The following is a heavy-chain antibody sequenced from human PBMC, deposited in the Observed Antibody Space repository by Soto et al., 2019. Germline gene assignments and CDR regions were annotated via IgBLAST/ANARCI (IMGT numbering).Heavy chain of an antibody. J-gene: IGHJ6*02. CDR2: IYYSGST. V-gene: IGHV4-31*03. CDR3: ARDLDFYSNWGWGGPYGMDV. CDR1: GGSISSGGYY. D-gene: IGHD4-4*01. Sequence: LTCTVSGGSISSGGYYWSWIRQHPGKGLEWIGYIYYSGSTYYNPSLKSRVTISVDTSKNQFSLKLSSVTAADTAVYYCARDLDFYSNWGWGGPYGMDVWGQGTTVTVSS.